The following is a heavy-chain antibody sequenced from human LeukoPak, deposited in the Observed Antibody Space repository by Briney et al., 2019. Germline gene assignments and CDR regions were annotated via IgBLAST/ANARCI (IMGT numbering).Heavy chain of an antibody. Sequence: GGSLRLSCAGSGFTFSNYWMYWVRQAPGKGLVWVTHADAQGGSRTYADSVKGRFTISRDNDKKTMYLQMSSLRAEDTAVYYCVRGPSFYYYYYDMDVWGQGTTVTVSS. CDR1: GFTFSNYW. V-gene: IGHV3-74*01. CDR3: VRGPSFYYYYYDMDV. J-gene: IGHJ6*02. CDR2: ADAQGGSR. D-gene: IGHD6-6*01.